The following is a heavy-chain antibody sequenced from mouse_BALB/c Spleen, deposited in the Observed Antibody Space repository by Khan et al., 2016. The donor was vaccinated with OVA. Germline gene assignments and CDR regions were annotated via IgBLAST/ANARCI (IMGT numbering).Heavy chain of an antibody. CDR2: ILPGSGSN. Sequence: QVQLKESGAELMKPGASVKISCKATGYTFGSYWIEWVKQRPGHGLEWIGEILPGSGSNNYNEKFKGKATFTADTSSNTAYMQLSRLTSEDSAVYYCARGNYYGSSSWFGYWGQGTLSPSL. V-gene: IGHV1-9*01. D-gene: IGHD1-1*01. CDR3: ARGNYYGSSSWFGY. CDR1: GYTFGSYW. J-gene: IGHJ3*01.